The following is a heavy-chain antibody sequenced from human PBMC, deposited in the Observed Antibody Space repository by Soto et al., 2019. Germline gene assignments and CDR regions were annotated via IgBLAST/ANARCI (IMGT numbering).Heavy chain of an antibody. Sequence: PGGSLRLSCAASGFTFSSYAMSWVRQAPGKGLEWVSAISGSGGSTYYADSVKGRFTISRDNSKNTLYLQMNSLRAEDTAVYYCAKSGRMWYSSSGQPGDYWGQGTLVTVSS. CDR3: AKSGRMWYSSSGQPGDY. D-gene: IGHD6-13*01. CDR2: ISGSGGST. CDR1: GFTFSSYA. V-gene: IGHV3-23*01. J-gene: IGHJ4*02.